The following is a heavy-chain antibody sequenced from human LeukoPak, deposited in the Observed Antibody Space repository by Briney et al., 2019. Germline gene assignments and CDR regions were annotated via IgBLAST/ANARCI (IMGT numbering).Heavy chain of an antibody. Sequence: PSETLSLTCAVYGGSFSGYYWSWIRQPPGKGLEWIGEINHSGSTNYNPSLKSRVTISVDTSKNQFSLKLSSVTAADTAVYYCARGRLRGTPAVWGQGTLVTVSS. CDR1: GGSFSGYY. J-gene: IGHJ4*02. D-gene: IGHD1-26*01. V-gene: IGHV4-34*01. CDR2: INHSGST. CDR3: ARGRLRGTPAV.